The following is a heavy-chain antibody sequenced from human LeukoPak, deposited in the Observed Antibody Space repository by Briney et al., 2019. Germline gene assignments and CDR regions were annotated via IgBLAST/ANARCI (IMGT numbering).Heavy chain of an antibody. CDR3: ARFLPDCSSTGCYPVYYYDSSGVDAFDI. D-gene: IGHD3-22*01. J-gene: IGHJ3*02. CDR1: GYTFTSYY. Sequence: ASVKVSCKASGYTFTSYYMHWVRQAPGQGLEWMGIINPSGGSTSYAQKFQGRVTMTRDTSTSTVYMELSSLRSEDTAVYYCARFLPDCSSTGCYPVYYYDSSGVDAFDIWGQGTMVTVSS. V-gene: IGHV1-46*01. CDR2: INPSGGST.